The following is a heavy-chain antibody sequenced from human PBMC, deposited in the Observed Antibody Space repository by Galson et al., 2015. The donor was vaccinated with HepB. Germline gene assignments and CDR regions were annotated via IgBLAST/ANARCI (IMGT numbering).Heavy chain of an antibody. CDR1: GYTFTNFG. CDR2: ISAYNDNA. CDR3: ARVVDMSTVGDLDY. V-gene: IGHV1-18*01. Sequence: SVKVSCKASGYTFTNFGISWIRQAPGQGLEWMGWISAYNDNAKYAPDLQGRVSMTTDTSTGTAYLELRSLRSDDTALYYCARVVDMSTVGDLDYWGQGTLVTVSS. D-gene: IGHD5-24*01. J-gene: IGHJ4*02.